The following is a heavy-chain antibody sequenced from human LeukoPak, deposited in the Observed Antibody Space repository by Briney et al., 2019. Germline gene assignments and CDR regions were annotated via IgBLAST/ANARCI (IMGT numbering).Heavy chain of an antibody. V-gene: IGHV4-34*01. CDR3: ARYYDPRVYYYMDV. J-gene: IGHJ6*03. D-gene: IGHD3-3*01. CDR1: GGSFSGYY. Sequence: PSETLSLTCAVYGGSFSGYYWSWIRQPPGKGLEWIGEINHSGSTNYNPSLKSRVTISVDTSKNQFSLKLSSVTAADTAVYYCARYYDPRVYYYMDVWGKGTTVTVSS. CDR2: INHSGST.